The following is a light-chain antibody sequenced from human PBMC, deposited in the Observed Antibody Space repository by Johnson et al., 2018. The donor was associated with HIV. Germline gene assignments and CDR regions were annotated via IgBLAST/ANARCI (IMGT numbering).Light chain of an antibody. CDR3: GTWDSSLSVLYV. J-gene: IGLJ1*01. V-gene: IGLV1-51*02. CDR2: ENN. CDR1: SSNIESNY. Sequence: QSVLTQPPSVSAAPGQKVTISCSGSSSNIESNYVSWYQQLPGAIPKLLIFENNKRPSGIPDRFSGSKSGTSATLGIAGLQTGDEADYYCGTWDSSLSVLYVFGTGTKVTVL.